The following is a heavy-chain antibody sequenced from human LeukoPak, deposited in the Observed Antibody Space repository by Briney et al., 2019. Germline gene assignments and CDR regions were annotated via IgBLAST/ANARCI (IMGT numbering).Heavy chain of an antibody. V-gene: IGHV4-39*01. J-gene: IGHJ4*02. CDR1: SFTSYW. Sequence: SFTSYWIGWIRQPPGKGLEWIGSIYYSGSTYYNPSLKSRVTISVDTSKNQFSLKLSSVTAADTAVYYCALEASRSFDYWGQGTLVTVSS. CDR2: IYYSGST. D-gene: IGHD6-19*01. CDR3: ALEASRSFDY.